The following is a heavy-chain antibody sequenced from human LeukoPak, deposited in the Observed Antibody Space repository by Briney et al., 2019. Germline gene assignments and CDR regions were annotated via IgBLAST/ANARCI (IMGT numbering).Heavy chain of an antibody. Sequence: ASVKVSCKASGGTFSSYAISWVRQAPGQGLEWMGGIIPIFGTANYAQKFQGRVTITADKSTSTAYMELSSLRSEDTAVYYCARAPQDIVVVPAAELRYYYYYYMDVWGKGTTVTVSS. CDR2: IIPIFGTA. V-gene: IGHV1-69*06. D-gene: IGHD2-2*01. J-gene: IGHJ6*03. CDR3: ARAPQDIVVVPAAELRYYYYYYMDV. CDR1: GGTFSSYA.